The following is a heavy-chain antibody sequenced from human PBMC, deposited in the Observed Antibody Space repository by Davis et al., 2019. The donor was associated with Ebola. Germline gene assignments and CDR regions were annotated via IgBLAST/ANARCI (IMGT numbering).Heavy chain of an antibody. CDR2: VYNRGST. J-gene: IGHJ6*04. Sequence: PSETLSPTFNLPGGSTRLYSWSWVRQPPGKGLEWIGYVYNRGSTTYNPSLKSRVTTSVDTSKNQFSLKLSSVTAADTAVYYCARGPMYSSSSLDYYFGMDVWDKGTAVTVSS. V-gene: IGHV4-59*01. CDR3: ARGPMYSSSSLDYYFGMDV. CDR1: GGSTRLYS. D-gene: IGHD6-6*01.